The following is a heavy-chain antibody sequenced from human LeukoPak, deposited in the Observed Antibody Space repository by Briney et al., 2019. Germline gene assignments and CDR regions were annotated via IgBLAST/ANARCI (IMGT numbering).Heavy chain of an antibody. CDR2: INSDGSTT. CDR1: GFTFSSYW. D-gene: IGHD5-18*01. V-gene: IGHV3-74*01. CDR3: ARDRGYIYGYAFDY. J-gene: IGHJ4*02. Sequence: GRSLRLSCAASGFTFSSYWMHRVRQDPGKGLVWVSRINSDGSTTTYADSVKGRFTISRDNAKNTLYLQMNSLRAEDTAVYYCARDRGYIYGYAFDYWGQGTLVTVSS.